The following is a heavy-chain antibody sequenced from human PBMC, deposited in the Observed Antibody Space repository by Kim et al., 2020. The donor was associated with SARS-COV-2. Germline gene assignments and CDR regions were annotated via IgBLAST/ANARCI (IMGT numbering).Heavy chain of an antibody. J-gene: IGHJ4*02. CDR3: ARAPRGFFVVVVAAPFDY. Sequence: ASVKVSCKASGYTFTGYYMHWVRQAPGQGLEWMGRINPNSGGTNYAQKFQGRVTMTRDTSISTAYMELSRLRSDDTAVYYCARAPRGFFVVVVAAPFDYWGQGTLVTVSS. CDR2: INPNSGGT. D-gene: IGHD2-15*01. V-gene: IGHV1-2*06. CDR1: GYTFTGYY.